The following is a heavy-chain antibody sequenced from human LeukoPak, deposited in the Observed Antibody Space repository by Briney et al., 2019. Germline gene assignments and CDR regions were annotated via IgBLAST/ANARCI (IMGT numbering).Heavy chain of an antibody. CDR2: INHSGST. V-gene: IGHV4-34*01. Sequence: SETLSLTCAVYGGSFSGYYWSWIRQPPGKGLEWIGEINHSGSTNYNPSLKSRVTISVDTSKNQFSLKLSSVTAADTAVYYCARGAGRSFDFWSGYHTWGQGTLVTVSS. D-gene: IGHD3-3*01. J-gene: IGHJ5*02. CDR1: GGSFSGYY. CDR3: ARGAGRSFDFWSGYHT.